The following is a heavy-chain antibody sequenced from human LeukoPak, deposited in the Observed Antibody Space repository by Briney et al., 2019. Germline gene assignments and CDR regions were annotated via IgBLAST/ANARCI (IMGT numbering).Heavy chain of an antibody. CDR1: GFTFSSYG. D-gene: IGHD2-15*01. V-gene: IGHV3-23*01. J-gene: IGHJ4*02. Sequence: GGSLRLSCAASGFTFSSYGMSWVRQAPGKGLEWVSAISGSGGSTYYADSVKGRFTISRDNSKNTLYLQMNSLRAEDTAVYYCARGTVVAATLFDYWGQGTLVTVSS. CDR3: ARGTVVAATLFDY. CDR2: ISGSGGST.